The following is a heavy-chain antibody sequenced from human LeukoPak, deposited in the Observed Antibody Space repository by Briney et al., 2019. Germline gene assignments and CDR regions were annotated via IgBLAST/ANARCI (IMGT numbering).Heavy chain of an antibody. V-gene: IGHV1-8*03. D-gene: IGHD1-26*01. CDR2: MNPNSGNT. CDR3: ARRSGSYFPSDI. J-gene: IGHJ3*02. Sequence: ASVKVSCKASGYTFTSYDINWVRQATGQGIEWMGWMNPNSGNTGYAQKFQGRVTITRNTSISTAYMELSSLRYGDTAVYYCARRSGSYFPSDIWGQGTMVTVSS. CDR1: GYTFTSYD.